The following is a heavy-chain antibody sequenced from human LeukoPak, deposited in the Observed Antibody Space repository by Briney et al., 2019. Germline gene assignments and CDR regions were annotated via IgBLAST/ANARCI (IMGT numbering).Heavy chain of an antibody. Sequence: SGGSLRLSCAASGFTFSSYAMSWVRQAPGKGLEWVSAISGSGGSTYYADSVKGRFTISRDNAKNSLYLQVNSLRAEDTAVYYCARVGRITMIPIIKSGYYGMDVWGQGTTVTVSS. CDR1: GFTFSSYA. D-gene: IGHD3-22*01. J-gene: IGHJ6*02. V-gene: IGHV3-23*01. CDR3: ARVGRITMIPIIKSGYYGMDV. CDR2: ISGSGGST.